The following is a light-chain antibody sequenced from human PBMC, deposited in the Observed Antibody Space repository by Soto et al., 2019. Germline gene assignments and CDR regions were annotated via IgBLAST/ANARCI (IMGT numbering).Light chain of an antibody. CDR2: DGT. CDR1: SSDVGGYNY. Sequence: QSVLTQPASVSGSPGQSITISCTGTSSDVGGYNYVSWYQQHPGKAPKLMIYDGTERPSGVSNRFSGSKSGNTASLTISGLQAEDEAHYYCCSYATYNMILGGGTKVTVL. J-gene: IGLJ2*01. V-gene: IGLV2-14*01. CDR3: CSYATYNMI.